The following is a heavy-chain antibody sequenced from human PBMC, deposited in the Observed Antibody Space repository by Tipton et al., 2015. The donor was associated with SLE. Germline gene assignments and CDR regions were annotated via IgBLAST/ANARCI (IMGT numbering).Heavy chain of an antibody. D-gene: IGHD6-19*01. CDR2: ISYDGSNK. J-gene: IGHJ1*01. CDR1: GFTFSSYG. V-gene: IGHV3-30*03. CDR3: ARDFGSGWSQYIQH. Sequence: SLRLSCAASGFTFSSYGMHWVRQAPGKGLEWVAVISYDGSNKYYADSVKGRFTISRDNSKNTLYLQMNSLRAEDTAVYYCARDFGSGWSQYIQHWGQGTPVTVSS.